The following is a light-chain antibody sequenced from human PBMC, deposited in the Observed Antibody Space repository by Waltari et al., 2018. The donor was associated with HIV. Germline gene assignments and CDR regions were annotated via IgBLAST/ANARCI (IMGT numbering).Light chain of an antibody. Sequence: SYELTQPPSVSVSPGQTASITCSGDKLGDKYAYWYQQKPGQSPGLVIYVDTKRPSGIPERFSGSNSGNTATLTISGTQAMDEADYYCQAWDSNTGVFGGGTKLTVL. CDR1: KLGDKY. V-gene: IGLV3-1*01. CDR2: VDT. J-gene: IGLJ2*01. CDR3: QAWDSNTGV.